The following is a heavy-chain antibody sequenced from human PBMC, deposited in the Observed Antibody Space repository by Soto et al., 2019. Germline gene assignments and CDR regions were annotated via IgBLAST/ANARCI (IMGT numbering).Heavy chain of an antibody. CDR3: ARGKPDYYFDY. CDR2: INHSGST. J-gene: IGHJ4*02. Sequence: SETLSLTCTVSGGSISSGDYYWSWIRQPPGKGLEWIGSINHSGSTNYNPSLKSRVTISVDTSKNQFSLKLSSVTAADTAVYYCARGKPDYYFDYWGQGTLVTVSS. V-gene: IGHV4-39*07. CDR1: GGSISSGDYY.